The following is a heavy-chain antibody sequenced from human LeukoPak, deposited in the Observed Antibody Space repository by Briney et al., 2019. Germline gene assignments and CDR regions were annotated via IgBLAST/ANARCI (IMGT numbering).Heavy chain of an antibody. CDR2: ITSSSKNI. V-gene: IGHV3-48*01. Sequence: GGSLRLSCVASGFTFSSYSMNWVRQAPGKGLEWISYITSSSKNIAYADSVKGRFTISRDNAKNSLYLQLNSLRAEDTAIYYCAKGNDSTGYYPFDYWGQGTLVTVSS. CDR1: GFTFSSYS. J-gene: IGHJ4*02. D-gene: IGHD3-22*01. CDR3: AKGNDSTGYYPFDY.